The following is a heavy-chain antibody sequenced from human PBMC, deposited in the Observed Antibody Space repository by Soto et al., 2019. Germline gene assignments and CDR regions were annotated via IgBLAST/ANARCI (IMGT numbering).Heavy chain of an antibody. J-gene: IGHJ6*03. CDR2: IKQDGSEK. V-gene: IGHV3-7*01. CDR3: ARESSTNPYYYYYYYMDV. D-gene: IGHD2-2*01. Sequence: KGLEWVANIKQDGSEKYYVDSVKGRFTISRDNAKNSLYLQMNSLRAEDTAVYYCARESSTNPYYYYYYYMDVWGKGTTVTVSS.